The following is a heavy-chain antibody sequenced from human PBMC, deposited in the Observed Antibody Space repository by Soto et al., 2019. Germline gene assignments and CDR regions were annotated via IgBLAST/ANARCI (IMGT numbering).Heavy chain of an antibody. CDR3: ARDGIAAAGTTLSSYYYAMDV. CDR1: GFTFSSYA. J-gene: IGHJ6*02. CDR2: ISYDGSNK. V-gene: IGHV3-30-3*01. D-gene: IGHD6-13*01. Sequence: QVQLVESGGGVVQPGRSLRLSCAASGFTFSSYAMHWVRQAPGKGLEWVAVISYDGSNKYYADSVKGRFTISRDNSKNTLYLQMNSLRAEDTAVYYCARDGIAAAGTTLSSYYYAMDVWGQGTTVTVSS.